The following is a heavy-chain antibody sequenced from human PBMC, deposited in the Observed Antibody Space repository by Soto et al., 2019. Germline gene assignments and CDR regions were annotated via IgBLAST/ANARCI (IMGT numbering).Heavy chain of an antibody. V-gene: IGHV1-24*01. CDR2: FDPEDGET. Sequence: GASVKVSCKVSGYTLTELSMHWVRQAPGKGLEWMGGFDPEDGETIYAQKFQGRVTMTEDTSTDTAYMELSSLRSEDTAVYYCATCLPNYDSSGQNWFYPWGQGTLVTVSS. CDR1: GYTLTELS. CDR3: ATCLPNYDSSGQNWFYP. D-gene: IGHD3-22*01. J-gene: IGHJ5*02.